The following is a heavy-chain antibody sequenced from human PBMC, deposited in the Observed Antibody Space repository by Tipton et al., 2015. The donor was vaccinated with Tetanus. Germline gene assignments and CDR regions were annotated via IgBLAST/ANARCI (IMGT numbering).Heavy chain of an antibody. J-gene: IGHJ5*02. CDR2: IYYSGST. Sequence: GLVKPSQALSLTCTVSGDSISRGGYFWNWIRQRPGEGPEWIGYIYYSGSTYYNPSLKSRVSMSVDTSQNQFFLNLTFVTAADTAVYYCARDQGGGRVVRLNWLDPWGQGTLVTVSS. V-gene: IGHV4-31*03. D-gene: IGHD6-6*01. CDR3: ARDQGGGRVVRLNWLDP. CDR1: GDSISRGGYF.